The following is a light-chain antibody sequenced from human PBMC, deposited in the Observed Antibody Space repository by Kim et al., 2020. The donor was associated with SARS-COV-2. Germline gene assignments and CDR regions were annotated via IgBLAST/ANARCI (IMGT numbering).Light chain of an antibody. V-gene: IGLV3-9*01. J-gene: IGLJ2*01. Sequence: SYELTQPLSVSVALGQTATIPCGGNNIENKNVHWYHQRPGQAPVLVVYRDKKRPSGIPERLSGSNSGDTATLTISRVEAGDEGEYYCQVWDSRAVVFGGG. CDR3: QVWDSRAVV. CDR2: RDK. CDR1: NIENKN.